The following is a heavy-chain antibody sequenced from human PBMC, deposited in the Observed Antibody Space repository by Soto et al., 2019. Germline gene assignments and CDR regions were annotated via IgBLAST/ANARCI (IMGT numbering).Heavy chain of an antibody. CDR1: GGTFSSYT. Sequence: GASVKVSCKASGGTFSSYTISWVRQAPGQGLEWMGRIIPILGIANYAQKFQGRVTITADKSTSTAYMELSSLRSEDTAVYYCARRVDSSSSVWLAPWGQGTLVTVSS. V-gene: IGHV1-69*02. D-gene: IGHD6-6*01. J-gene: IGHJ5*02. CDR3: ARRVDSSSSVWLAP. CDR2: IIPILGIA.